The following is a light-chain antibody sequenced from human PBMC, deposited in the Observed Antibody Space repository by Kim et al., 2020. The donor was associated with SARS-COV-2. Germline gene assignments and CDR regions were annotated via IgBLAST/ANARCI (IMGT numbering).Light chain of an antibody. J-gene: IGLJ1*01. V-gene: IGLV3-19*01. CDR2: GKN. Sequence: SSELTQDPAVSVPLGQTVKITCQGDSLRNYFASWYQQQPGQVPVLVMFGKNNRPSGIPDRFSGSGSGNLSSLTITETRAEDEADYYCCSRDSHGNGRVFG. CDR3: CSRDSHGNGRV. CDR1: SLRNYF.